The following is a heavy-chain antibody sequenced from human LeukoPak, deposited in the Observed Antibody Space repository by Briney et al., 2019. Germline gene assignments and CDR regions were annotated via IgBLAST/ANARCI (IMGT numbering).Heavy chain of an antibody. J-gene: IGHJ3*02. V-gene: IGHV1-2*02. CDR1: GYTFTGYY. CDR2: INPNSGGT. D-gene: IGHD3-3*01. Sequence: ASVKVSCKASGYTFTGYYMHWVRQAPGQGLEWMGWINPNSGGTNYAQKFQGRVTMTRDTSISTAYMELSRLRSDDTAVYYCARPLGSITIFGVVNDAFDIWGQGTMVTVSS. CDR3: ARPLGSITIFGVVNDAFDI.